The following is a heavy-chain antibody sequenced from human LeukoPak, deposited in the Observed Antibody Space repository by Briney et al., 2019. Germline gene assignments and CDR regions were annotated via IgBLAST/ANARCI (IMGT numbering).Heavy chain of an antibody. V-gene: IGHV4-39*07. CDR1: GGSISSSSYY. CDR3: ARDLTGRLYYFDY. J-gene: IGHJ4*02. CDR2: IYYSGST. D-gene: IGHD2-21*02. Sequence: SETLSLTCTVSGGSISSSSYYWGWIRQPPGKGLEWIGSIYYSGSTYHNPSLKSRVTISVDTSKNQFSLKLSSVTAADTAVYYCARDLTGRLYYFDYWGQGTLVTVSS.